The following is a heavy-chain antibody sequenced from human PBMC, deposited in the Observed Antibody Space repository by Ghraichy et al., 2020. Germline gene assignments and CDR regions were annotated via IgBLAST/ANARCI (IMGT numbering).Heavy chain of an antibody. V-gene: IGHV1-2*02. CDR3: ARDGGYSSSWYESEGWFDP. CDR1: GYTFTGYY. Sequence: ASVKVSCKASGYTFTGYYMHWVRQAPGQGLEWMGWINPNSGGTNYAQKFQGRVTMTRDTSISTAYMELSRLRSDDTAVYYCARDGGYSSSWYESEGWFDPWGQGTLVTVSS. CDR2: INPNSGGT. J-gene: IGHJ5*02. D-gene: IGHD6-13*01.